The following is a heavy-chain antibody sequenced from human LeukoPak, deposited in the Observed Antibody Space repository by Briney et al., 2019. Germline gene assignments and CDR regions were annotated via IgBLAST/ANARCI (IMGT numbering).Heavy chain of an antibody. J-gene: IGHJ4*02. CDR3: ARQTGSGLFILP. D-gene: IGHD3/OR15-3a*01. V-gene: IGHV4-39*01. CDR1: GVSTSSSNSY. CDR2: IYYSGNT. Sequence: NPSETLSLTCTVSGVSTSSSNSYWGWIRQPPGKGLEWIGSIYYSGNTYYNASLKSQVSISIDTSKNQFSLRLTSVTAADTAVYYCARQTGSGLFILPGGQGTLVTVSS.